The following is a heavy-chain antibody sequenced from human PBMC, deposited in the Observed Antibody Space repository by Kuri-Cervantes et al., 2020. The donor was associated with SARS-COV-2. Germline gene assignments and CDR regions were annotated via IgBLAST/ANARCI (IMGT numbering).Heavy chain of an antibody. J-gene: IGHJ4*02. Sequence: GESLKISCAASGFTFSSYAMSWVRQAPGKGLEWVSAISGSGGSTYYADSVKGRFTISRDNSKNMLYLQMNSLRAEDTAVYYCAKDRVYCSGGSCPLYYWGQGTLVTVSS. CDR3: AKDRVYCSGGSCPLYY. D-gene: IGHD2-15*01. V-gene: IGHV3-23*01. CDR2: ISGSGGST. CDR1: GFTFSSYA.